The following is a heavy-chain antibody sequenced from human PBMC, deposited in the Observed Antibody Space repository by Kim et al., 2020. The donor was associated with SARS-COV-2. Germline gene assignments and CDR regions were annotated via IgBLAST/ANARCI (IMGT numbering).Heavy chain of an antibody. CDR2: IYYSGST. CDR1: GGSISSYY. J-gene: IGHJ4*02. CDR3: ARGTHVAMAHLDY. D-gene: IGHD5-18*01. Sequence: SETLSLTCTVSGGSISSYYWSWIRQPPGKGLEWIGYIYYSGSTNYNPSLKSRVTISVDTSKNQFSLKLSSVTAADTAVYYCARGTHVAMAHLDYWGQGTLVTVSS. V-gene: IGHV4-59*01.